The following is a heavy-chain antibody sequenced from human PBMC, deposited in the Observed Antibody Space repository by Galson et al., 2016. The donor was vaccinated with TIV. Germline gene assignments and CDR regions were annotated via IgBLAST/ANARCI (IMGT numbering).Heavy chain of an antibody. V-gene: IGHV3-23*01. D-gene: IGHD6-19*01. CDR2: VNGGGTT. CDR1: GFTFSAYA. CDR3: WKDKQWVADCGDY. Sequence: SLRLSCAASGFTFSAYAMTWVRQAPGKGLEWVSGVNGGGTTYYADSGKGRFTISRDNSKNTLYLQMNNLRAEDTAVNYCWKDKQWVADCGDYWGQGILVTVSS. J-gene: IGHJ4*02.